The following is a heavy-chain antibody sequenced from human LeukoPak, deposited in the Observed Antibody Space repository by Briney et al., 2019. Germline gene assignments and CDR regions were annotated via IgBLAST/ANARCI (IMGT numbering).Heavy chain of an antibody. V-gene: IGHV3-7*03. J-gene: IGHJ4*02. CDR1: GFTFSSHW. CDR2: IKQDGSAR. D-gene: IGHD3-10*01. CDR3: ATDSFGIFDY. Sequence: GGSLRLSCAASGFTFSSHWMSWVRQAPGKGLEWVANIKQDGSARSCVDSVKGRFTISRDNAKNSLYLQMNSLRAEDAAVYYCATDSFGIFDYWGQGTLVTVSS.